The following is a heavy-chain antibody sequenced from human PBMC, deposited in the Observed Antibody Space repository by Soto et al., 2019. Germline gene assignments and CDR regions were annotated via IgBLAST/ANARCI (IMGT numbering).Heavy chain of an antibody. Sequence: GESLKISCKGSEYSFTSYWISWVRQMPGKGLEWMGRIDPSDSYTNYSPSFQGHVTISADKSISTAYLQWSSLKASDTAMYYCARARDGPYYYYYYGMDVWGQGTTVTVSS. CDR3: ARARDGPYYYYYYGMDV. J-gene: IGHJ6*02. V-gene: IGHV5-10-1*01. CDR2: IDPSDSYT. CDR1: EYSFTSYW.